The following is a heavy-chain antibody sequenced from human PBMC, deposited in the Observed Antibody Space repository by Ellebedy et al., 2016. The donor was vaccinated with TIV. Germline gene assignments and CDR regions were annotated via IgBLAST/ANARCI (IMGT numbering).Heavy chain of an antibody. Sequence: SETLSLXXAVYGGSFSGYYWSWIRQPPGKGLEWIGEINHSGSTNYNPSLKSRVTISVDTSKNQFSLKLSSVTAADTAVYYCARGRSGSPWGYYYMDVWGKGTTVTVSS. D-gene: IGHD1-26*01. CDR3: ARGRSGSPWGYYYMDV. V-gene: IGHV4-34*01. CDR1: GGSFSGYY. CDR2: INHSGST. J-gene: IGHJ6*03.